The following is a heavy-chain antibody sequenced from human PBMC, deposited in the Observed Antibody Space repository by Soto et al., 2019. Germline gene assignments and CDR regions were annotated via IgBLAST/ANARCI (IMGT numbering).Heavy chain of an antibody. CDR3: AKVFYYYDSSGYNYFDY. CDR2: ISGSGSTI. Sequence: RLSCAASGFTFSSYAVSWVRQAPGKGPEWISSISGSGSTIYYADSVKGRFTISRDNSKNTLYLQMSSLRAEDTAVYYCAKVFYYYDSSGYNYFDYWGQGTLVTVSS. CDR1: GFTFSSYA. D-gene: IGHD3-22*01. V-gene: IGHV3-23*01. J-gene: IGHJ4*02.